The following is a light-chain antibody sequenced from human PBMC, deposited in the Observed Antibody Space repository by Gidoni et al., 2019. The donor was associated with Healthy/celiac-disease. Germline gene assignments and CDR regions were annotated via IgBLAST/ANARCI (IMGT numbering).Light chain of an antibody. CDR1: SSDFGGYHY. CDR2: DVN. CDR3: CSYAGSYTFV. V-gene: IGLV2-11*01. Sequence: QSALTQPRSVSGSPGQSVTISCPGTSSDFGGYHYVSWYQQHPGKAPKLMIYDVNKRPAGVPDRFSGSKSGNTASLTISGLQAEDEADYYFCSYAGSYTFVFGTGTKVTVL. J-gene: IGLJ1*01.